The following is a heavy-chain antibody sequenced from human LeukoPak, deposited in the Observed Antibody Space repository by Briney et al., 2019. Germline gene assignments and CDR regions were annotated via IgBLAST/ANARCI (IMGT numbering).Heavy chain of an antibody. V-gene: IGHV3-48*03. J-gene: IGHJ4*02. CDR3: AKGSTVIGHYFDY. D-gene: IGHD4-17*01. CDR1: GFTFSSYE. CDR2: ISSSGSTI. Sequence: RPGGSLRLSCAASGFTFSSYEMNWVRQAPGKGLEWVSYISSSGSTIYYADSVKGRFTISRDNAKNSLYLQMNSLRAEDTALYYCAKGSTVIGHYFDYWGQGTLVTVSS.